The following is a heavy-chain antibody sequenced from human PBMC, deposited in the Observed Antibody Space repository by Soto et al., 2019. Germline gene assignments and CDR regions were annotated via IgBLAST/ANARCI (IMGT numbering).Heavy chain of an antibody. CDR3: AKDSHWAIISPXHDY. V-gene: IGHV3-23*01. D-gene: IGHD2-2*01. CDR2: FRESGGTT. Sequence: GGALRLSCAASGFGFTFSTSAMSWVRPAPGKGLEWVSTFRESGGTTHYANYVKGRFTISRDTSKNMLYLRMNSLSAEDTSIYYCAKDSHWAIISPXHDYWGHGTLVTVSS. J-gene: IGHJ4*01. CDR1: GFGFTFSTSA.